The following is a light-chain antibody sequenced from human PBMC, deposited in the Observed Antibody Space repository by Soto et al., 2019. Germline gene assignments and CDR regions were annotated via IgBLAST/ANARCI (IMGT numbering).Light chain of an antibody. CDR1: SSNIGSNT. V-gene: IGLV1-44*01. Sequence: QSALTQPPSAAGTPGQRVTISCSGSSSNIGSNTVNWYQQLPGTAPKLLIYSNTQRPSCVPDRFSGSKSGTSASRAISGLQSEDEAEYYCAAWDDSLNGSYVFGTGTKRTVL. CDR2: SNT. CDR3: AAWDDSLNGSYV. J-gene: IGLJ1*01.